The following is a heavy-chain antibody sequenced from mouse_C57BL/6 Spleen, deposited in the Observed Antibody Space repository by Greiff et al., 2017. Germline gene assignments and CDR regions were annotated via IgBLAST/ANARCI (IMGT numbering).Heavy chain of an antibody. CDR3: ARPLYDGYYY. CDR2: IHPNSGST. Sequence: QVQLQQSGAELVKPGASVKLSCKASGYTFTSYWMHWVKQRPGQGLEWIGMIHPNSGSTNYNEKFKSKATLTVDKSSSTAYMQLSSLTSEDSAVYYCARPLYDGYYYWGQGTTLTVSS. CDR1: GYTFTSYW. V-gene: IGHV1-64*01. J-gene: IGHJ2*01. D-gene: IGHD2-3*01.